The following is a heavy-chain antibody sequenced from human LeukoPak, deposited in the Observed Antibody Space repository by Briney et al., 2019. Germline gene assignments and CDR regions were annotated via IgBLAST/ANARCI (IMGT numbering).Heavy chain of an antibody. CDR2: SDHSGST. V-gene: IGHV4-59*01. CDR1: GGSITDYY. CDR3: ARGGYYYDSSAYLCYFDY. J-gene: IGHJ4*02. D-gene: IGHD3-22*01. Sequence: KPSETLSLTCTVSGGSITDYYWNWIRQPPGKGLEWIGYSDHSGSTNYNPSLKSRVTISVDTSKNQFSLKLSSVTAADTAVYYCARGGYYYDSSAYLCYFDYWGQGTLVTVSS.